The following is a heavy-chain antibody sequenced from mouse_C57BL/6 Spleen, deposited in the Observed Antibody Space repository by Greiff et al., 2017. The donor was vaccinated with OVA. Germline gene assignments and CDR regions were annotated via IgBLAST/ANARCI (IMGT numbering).Heavy chain of an antibody. V-gene: IGHV1-42*01. J-gene: IGHJ1*03. CDR3: ARRHYGSSCWYFDV. CDR1: GYSFTGYY. D-gene: IGHD1-1*01. CDR2: INPSTGGT. Sequence: VHVKQSGPELVKPGASVKISCKASGYSFTGYYMNWVKQSPEKSLEWIGEINPSTGGTTYNQKFKAKATLTVDKSSSTSYMQLKSLTSEDSAVYYCARRHYGSSCWYFDVWGTGTTVTVSS.